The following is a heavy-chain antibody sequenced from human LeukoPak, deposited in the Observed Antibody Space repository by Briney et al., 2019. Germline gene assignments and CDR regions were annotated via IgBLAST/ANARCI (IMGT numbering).Heavy chain of an antibody. CDR3: ARATPGGLHGYSFDY. D-gene: IGHD5-24*01. V-gene: IGHV1-8*02. CDR1: GYTFKNYD. CDR2: MNPNSGNT. Sequence: SVKVSCKASGYTFKNYDINWVRQATGQGLEWMGWMNPNSGNTGFAQKFQDRVSMTRDTSINTAYMELTSLRSGDTAVYYCARATPGGLHGYSFDYWGQGTVVTVYS. J-gene: IGHJ4*02.